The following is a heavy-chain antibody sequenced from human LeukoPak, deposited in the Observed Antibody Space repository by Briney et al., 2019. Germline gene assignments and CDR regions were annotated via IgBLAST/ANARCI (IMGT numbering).Heavy chain of an antibody. D-gene: IGHD5-24*01. V-gene: IGHV3-11*04. Sequence: GGSLRLSCAASGFTFSDYYMSWIRQAPGKGLEWVSYISSSGSTIYYADSVKGRFTISRDNAKNSLYLQMNSLRAEDTAVYYCARGIPEMATITYYFDYWGQGTLVTVSS. J-gene: IGHJ4*02. CDR3: ARGIPEMATITYYFDY. CDR1: GFTFSDYY. CDR2: ISSSGSTI.